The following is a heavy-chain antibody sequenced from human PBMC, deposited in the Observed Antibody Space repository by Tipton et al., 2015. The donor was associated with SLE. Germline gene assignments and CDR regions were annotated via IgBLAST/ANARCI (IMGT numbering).Heavy chain of an antibody. CDR2: IWYDGSNK. CDR3: AREDTIFGVVTD. J-gene: IGHJ4*02. CDR1: GFSFSSYG. V-gene: IGHV3-33*01. D-gene: IGHD3-3*01. Sequence: SLRLSCVASGFSFSSYGMHWVRQAPGKGLEWVAVIWYDGSNKYYADSVKGRFTISRDNSKNTLYLQMNSLRAEDTAVYYCAREDTIFGVVTDWGQGTLVTVSS.